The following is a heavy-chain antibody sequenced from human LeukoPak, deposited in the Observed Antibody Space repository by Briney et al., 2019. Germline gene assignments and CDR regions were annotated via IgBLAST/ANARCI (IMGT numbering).Heavy chain of an antibody. J-gene: IGHJ4*02. D-gene: IGHD1-7*01. CDR3: ATEGLTGTAGVFDF. V-gene: IGHV3-30*01. CDR2: ISYDGSSK. Sequence: PGRSLRLSCAASGFTFSSYTMHWVRQAPGKGLEWVALISYDGSSKYYADSVKGRFTISRDNSKNTLSLQMNSLRAEDTAVYSCATEGLTGTAGVFDFWGQGTLVTVSS. CDR1: GFTFSSYT.